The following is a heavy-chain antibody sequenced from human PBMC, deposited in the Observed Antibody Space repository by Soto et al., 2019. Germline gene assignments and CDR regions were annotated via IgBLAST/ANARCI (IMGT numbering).Heavy chain of an antibody. CDR3: ARLDSGFGATMDV. J-gene: IGHJ6*02. V-gene: IGHV4-39*01. CDR1: GGSVSSGTYY. CDR2: IDYSVTT. Sequence: QLQLQESGPGLVKPSETLSLTCTVSGGSVSSGTYYWGWLHPPPGQGLEWIGSIDYSVTTYYNPSLKSRVTISVDTSKNQFSLKLTSVTAADTAVYYCARLDSGFGATMDVWGQGTTVTVSS. D-gene: IGHD3-10*01.